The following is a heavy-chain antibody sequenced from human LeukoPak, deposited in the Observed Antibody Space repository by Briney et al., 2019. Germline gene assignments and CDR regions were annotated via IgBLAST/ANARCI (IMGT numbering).Heavy chain of an antibody. V-gene: IGHV3-48*01. D-gene: IGHD2-21*01. Sequence: PGGSLRLSCAASGFTFSTYSMNWVRQAPGKGLEWVSYISSSSSTIYCADSVKGRFTISRDNAKNSLYLQMNSLRAEDTAVYYCAKYCGGDCYGMDVWGQGTTVTVSS. CDR2: ISSSSSTI. CDR1: GFTFSTYS. CDR3: AKYCGGDCYGMDV. J-gene: IGHJ6*02.